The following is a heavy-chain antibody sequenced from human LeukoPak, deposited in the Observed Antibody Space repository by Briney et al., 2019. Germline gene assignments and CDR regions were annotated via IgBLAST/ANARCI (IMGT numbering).Heavy chain of an antibody. V-gene: IGHV4-59*08. Sequence: SETLSLTCTVSGGSISSYYWSWIRQPPGKGLEWIGYIYYSGSTNYNPSLKSRVTISVDTSKNQFSLKLSSVTAADTAVYYCARVRSCSSTSCYEGNWFDPWGQGTLVTVSS. J-gene: IGHJ5*02. CDR2: IYYSGST. CDR3: ARVRSCSSTSCYEGNWFDP. CDR1: GGSISSYY. D-gene: IGHD2-2*01.